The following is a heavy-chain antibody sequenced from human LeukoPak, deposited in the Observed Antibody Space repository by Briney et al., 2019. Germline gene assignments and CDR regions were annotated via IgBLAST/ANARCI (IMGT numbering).Heavy chain of an antibody. V-gene: IGHV3-7*01. CDR3: ARDHSSGWYRTFDI. D-gene: IGHD6-19*01. CDR2: IKQDGSEK. Sequence: PGGSLRLSCAASGFTFSSYWMSWVRQAPGKGLEWVANIKQDGSEKYYVDSVKGRFTISRDNAKNSLYLQMNSLRAEDTAVYYCARDHSSGWYRTFDIWGQGTMVTVSS. J-gene: IGHJ3*02. CDR1: GFTFSSYW.